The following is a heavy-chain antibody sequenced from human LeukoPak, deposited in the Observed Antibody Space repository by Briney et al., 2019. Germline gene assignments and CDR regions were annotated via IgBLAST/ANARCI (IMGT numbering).Heavy chain of an antibody. D-gene: IGHD5-24*01. J-gene: IGHJ4*02. CDR1: GGSFSGYY. CDR2: INHSGST. V-gene: IGHV4-34*01. Sequence: SETLSLTCAVYGGSFSGYYWSWIRQPPGKGLEWIGEINHSGSTNYNASLKSRVTISVDTSKNQFSLKLSSVTAADTAVYYCARGPERWLQSGTRFDYWGQGTLVTVSS. CDR3: ARGPERWLQSGTRFDY.